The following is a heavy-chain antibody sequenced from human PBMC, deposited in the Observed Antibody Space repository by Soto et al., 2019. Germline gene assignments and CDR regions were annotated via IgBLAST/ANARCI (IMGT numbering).Heavy chain of an antibody. Sequence: QVQLVQSGAEVKKPGASVKVSCKASGYTFTSYGISWVRQAPGQGLEWMGWISAYNGNTNYAQKLQGRVTMTTDTSTSTAYMELRSLRSDDMAVYYCARDLPSYYDFWSGYYTGYPAGYWGQGTLVTVSS. J-gene: IGHJ4*02. CDR1: GYTFTSYG. CDR3: ARDLPSYYDFWSGYYTGYPAGY. V-gene: IGHV1-18*03. CDR2: ISAYNGNT. D-gene: IGHD3-3*01.